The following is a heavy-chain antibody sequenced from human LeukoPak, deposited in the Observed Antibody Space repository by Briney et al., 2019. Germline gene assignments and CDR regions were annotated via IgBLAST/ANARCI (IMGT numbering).Heavy chain of an antibody. D-gene: IGHD5-24*01. J-gene: IGHJ3*02. CDR1: GFTFSSYD. CDR3: ARDRRDGYRGAFDI. Sequence: GGFLRLSCAASGFTFSSYDMHWVRQATGKGLEWVSAIGTAGDTYYPGSVKGRFTISRENAKNSLYLQMNSLRAGDTAVYYCARDRRDGYRGAFDIWGQGTMVTVSS. V-gene: IGHV3-13*01. CDR2: IGTAGDT.